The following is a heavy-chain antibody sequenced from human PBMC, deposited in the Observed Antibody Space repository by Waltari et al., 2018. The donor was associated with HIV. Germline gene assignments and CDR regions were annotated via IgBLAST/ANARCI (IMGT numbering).Heavy chain of an antibody. Sequence: EVRLVESGGGWVQPGGSLTLTCETSGFPFTFSSSRWVRQAPGKGLEWVANINQAGTERHYVDSVRGRFTISRDNGKRSSFLQMNSLSVEDTAVYYCATTHGSGDFDNDFDYWGQGTLV. J-gene: IGHJ4*02. V-gene: IGHV3-7*01. CDR2: INQAGTER. D-gene: IGHD3-10*01. CDR3: ATTHGSGDFDNDFDY. CDR1: GFPFTFSS.